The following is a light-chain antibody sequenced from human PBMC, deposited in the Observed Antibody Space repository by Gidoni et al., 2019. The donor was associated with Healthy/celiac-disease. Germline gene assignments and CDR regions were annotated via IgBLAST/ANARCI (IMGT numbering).Light chain of an antibody. Sequence: DIVMTQYPLSLPVTPGEPASSSCRSSQSLLHSNGYNYLDWYLQKPGQSPQLLISLGSNRASGVPDRFSGSGSGTDFTLKISRLEAEDVGVYYCMQALQTPRTFGQGTKVEIK. V-gene: IGKV2-28*01. CDR1: QSLLHSNGYNY. CDR3: MQALQTPRT. CDR2: LGS. J-gene: IGKJ1*01.